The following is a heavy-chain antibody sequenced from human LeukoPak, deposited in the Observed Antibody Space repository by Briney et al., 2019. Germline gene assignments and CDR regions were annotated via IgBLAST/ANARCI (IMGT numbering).Heavy chain of an antibody. CDR3: AKHGYGSDAFDI. J-gene: IGHJ3*02. CDR2: ISYDGSNK. D-gene: IGHD5-12*01. Sequence: GGSLRLSCAASGFTFSSYGMHWVRQAPGKGLEWVAVISYDGSNKYYADSVKGRFTISRDNSKNTLYLQMNSLRAEDTAVYYCAKHGYGSDAFDIWGQGTMVTVSS. CDR1: GFTFSSYG. V-gene: IGHV3-30*18.